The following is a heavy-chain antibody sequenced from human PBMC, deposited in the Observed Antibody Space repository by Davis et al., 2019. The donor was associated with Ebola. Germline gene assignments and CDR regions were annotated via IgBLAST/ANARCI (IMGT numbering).Heavy chain of an antibody. D-gene: IGHD1-1*01. J-gene: IGHJ6*02. CDR3: ARDQVPLYYYYGMDV. CDR1: GFTFSSYS. CDR2: ISSSSSYI. Sequence: PGGSLRLSCAASGFTFSSYSMNWVRQAPGKGLEWVSSISSSSSYIYYADSVKGRFTISRDNAKNSLYLQMNSLRAEDTAVYYCARDQVPLYYYYGMDVWGQGTTVTVSS. V-gene: IGHV3-21*01.